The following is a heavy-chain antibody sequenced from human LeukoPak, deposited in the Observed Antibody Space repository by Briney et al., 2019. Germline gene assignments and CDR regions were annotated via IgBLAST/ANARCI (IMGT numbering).Heavy chain of an antibody. CDR1: GGSISSYY. D-gene: IGHD3-10*01. J-gene: IGHJ6*02. Sequence: PSETLSLTCTVSGGSISSYYWSWIRQPPGKGLEWIGYIYYSGSTNYNPSLKSRVTISVDTSKNQFSLKLSSVTAADTAVYYCARDGGYYGSVGMDVWGQGTTVTVSS. CDR2: IYYSGST. V-gene: IGHV4-59*01. CDR3: ARDGGYYGSVGMDV.